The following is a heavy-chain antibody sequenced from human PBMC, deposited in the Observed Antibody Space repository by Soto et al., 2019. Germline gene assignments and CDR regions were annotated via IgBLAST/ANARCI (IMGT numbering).Heavy chain of an antibody. CDR2: INSDGSSI. V-gene: IGHV3-74*01. D-gene: IGHD3-3*01. CDR3: ARAPRDDFWSGYSEYFDY. J-gene: IGHJ4*02. Sequence: EVQLVESGGGLVQPGGSLRLSCAASGFTFGSYWMYWVRQAPGKGLVWVSRINSDGSSIRYADSVKGRFTISRDNAKNTIYLQMNSLRAEDTAVYYCARAPRDDFWSGYSEYFDYWGQGTLVTVSS. CDR1: GFTFGSYW.